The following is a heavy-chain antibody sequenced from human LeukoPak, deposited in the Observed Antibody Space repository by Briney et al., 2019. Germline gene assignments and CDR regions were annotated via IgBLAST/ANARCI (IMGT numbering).Heavy chain of an antibody. Sequence: GGSLRLSCAASGFTVSSNYMSWVRQAPGKGLEWVSVIYSGGSTYYADSVKGRFTISRHNSKNTLYLQMNSLRAEDTAVYYCAKVPRYYYDSSGPSGYWGQGTLVTVSS. CDR3: AKVPRYYYDSSGPSGY. D-gene: IGHD3-22*01. CDR1: GFTVSSNY. CDR2: IYSGGST. J-gene: IGHJ4*02. V-gene: IGHV3-53*01.